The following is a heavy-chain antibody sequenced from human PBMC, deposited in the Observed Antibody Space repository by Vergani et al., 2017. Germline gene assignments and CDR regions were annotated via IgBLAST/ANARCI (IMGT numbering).Heavy chain of an antibody. CDR2: INPNSGGT. J-gene: IGHJ5*02. CDR3: ARPLGAPAVAGTDWFDP. V-gene: IGHV1-2*06. Sequence: QVQLVQSGAEVKKPGASVKVSCKASGYTFTGYYIHWVRQAPGQGLEWMGRINPNSGGTNYAQKFQGRVTMTRDTSISTAYMEMSRLRSDDMAVYYCARPLGAPAVAGTDWFDPWGQGTQVTVSS. CDR1: GYTFTGYY. D-gene: IGHD6-19*01.